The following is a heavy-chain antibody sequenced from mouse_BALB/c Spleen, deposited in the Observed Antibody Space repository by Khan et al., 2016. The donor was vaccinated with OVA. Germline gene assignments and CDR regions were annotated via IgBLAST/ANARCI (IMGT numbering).Heavy chain of an antibody. D-gene: IGHD2-9*01. CDR2: ISLGASYT. CDR1: GFNFSTYG. Sequence: EVQGVESGGDLVKPGGSLKLSCAASGFNFSTYGMSWVRQTPDKRLEWVATISLGASYTYYADSVKGRFTISRDNAKNTLYLQMSSLRSEDTAMYYCSRAYYGNDYYAMDNWGQGTSVTVSS. V-gene: IGHV5-6*01. CDR3: SRAYYGNDYYAMDN. J-gene: IGHJ4*01.